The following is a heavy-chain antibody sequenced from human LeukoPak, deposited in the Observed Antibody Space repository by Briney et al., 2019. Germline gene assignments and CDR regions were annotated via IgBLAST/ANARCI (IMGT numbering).Heavy chain of an antibody. CDR1: GYTFTSYD. Sequence: ASVKVSCKASGYTFTSYDINWVRQATGQGLEWMGRIIPILGIANYAQKFQGRVTITADKSTSTAYMELSSLRSEDTAVYYCARDDTAMVTIGYWGQGTLVTVSS. D-gene: IGHD5-18*01. V-gene: IGHV1-69*04. J-gene: IGHJ4*02. CDR2: IIPILGIA. CDR3: ARDDTAMVTIGY.